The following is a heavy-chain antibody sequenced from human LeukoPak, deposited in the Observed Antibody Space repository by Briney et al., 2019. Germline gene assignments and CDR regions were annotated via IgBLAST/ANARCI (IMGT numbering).Heavy chain of an antibody. CDR1: GGTFSSYA. D-gene: IGHD5-12*01. J-gene: IGHJ4*02. CDR2: IIPIFGTA. V-gene: IGHV1-69*05. CDR3: ARSTRSYSGYDFPAY. Sequence: VSCKASGGTFSSYAISWVRQAPGQGLEWMGGIIPIFGTANYAQKFQGRVTITTDESTITAYMVLSSLRSEDTAVYYCARSTRSYSGYDFPAYWGQGTLVTVSS.